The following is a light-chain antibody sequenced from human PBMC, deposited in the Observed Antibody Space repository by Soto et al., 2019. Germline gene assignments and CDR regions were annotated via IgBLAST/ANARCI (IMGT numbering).Light chain of an antibody. CDR2: DAS. CDR3: LHRMNWPLT. V-gene: IGKV3-11*01. Sequence: DIVLTQSPVTLSLSPGDRATLSFSASETVSSYLLWYQQKPGQDPRLLIYDASERATGIPARFSGSGSETDFTLTISSLEPEDFGVYYCLHRMNWPLTFGQGTRLEIK. CDR1: ETVSSY. J-gene: IGKJ5*01.